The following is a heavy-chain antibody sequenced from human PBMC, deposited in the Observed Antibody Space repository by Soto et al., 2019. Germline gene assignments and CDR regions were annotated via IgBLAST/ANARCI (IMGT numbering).Heavy chain of an antibody. J-gene: IGHJ5*02. CDR3: ARVVPGAEAWFGP. V-gene: IGHV1-18*01. Sequence: QVQLVQSGGEVKRPGASVKVSCKTSGYTFSNYGITWVRQAPGQPLEWLGWISLYSDGTNYAQKFQGRLSMTTDTSTPTAYMELRSLRSDDTAVYYCARVVPGAEAWFGPWGQGTLVTVSS. CDR2: ISLYSDGT. CDR1: GYTFSNYG. D-gene: IGHD2-2*01.